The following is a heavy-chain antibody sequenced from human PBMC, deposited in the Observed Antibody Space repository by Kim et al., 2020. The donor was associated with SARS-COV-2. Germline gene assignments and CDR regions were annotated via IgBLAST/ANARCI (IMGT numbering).Heavy chain of an antibody. CDR2: ISGSGCST. Sequence: GGSLRLSCSASGFTFSSYAMSWVRQAPGKGLEWVSAISGSGCSTYYADSVKGRFTISRDNSKNTLYLQMNSLGDEDTAVYYCAKELIHSSSWYEYFQHWGQRTL. D-gene: IGHD6-13*01. V-gene: IGHV3-23*01. J-gene: IGHJ1*01. CDR3: AKELIHSSSWYEYFQH. CDR1: GFTFSSYA.